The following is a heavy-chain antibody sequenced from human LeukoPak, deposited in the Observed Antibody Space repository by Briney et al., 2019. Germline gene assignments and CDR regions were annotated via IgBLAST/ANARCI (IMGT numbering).Heavy chain of an antibody. CDR2: ISAYNGNT. CDR1: GYTFTSYG. Sequence: ASVKVSCKASGYTFTSYGISWVRQAPAQGLEWMGWISAYNGNTNYAQKLQGRVTITTDTSTSTGYMELRSLRSDDTAVYYCARDPPAGMVVMFGGDYWGQGTLVTVSS. V-gene: IGHV1-18*01. D-gene: IGHD3-16*01. J-gene: IGHJ4*02. CDR3: ARDPPAGMVVMFGGDY.